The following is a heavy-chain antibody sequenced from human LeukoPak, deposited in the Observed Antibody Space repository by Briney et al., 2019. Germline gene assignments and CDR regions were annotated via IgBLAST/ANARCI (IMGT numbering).Heavy chain of an antibody. CDR3: AIKSAAFDL. V-gene: IGHV3-33*01. Sequence: GGSLRLSCAASGFTFSSYGMHWVRQAPGKGLEWVAVIWYDGSNKYYADSVKGRFTISRDNSKNTLYLQMNSLRAEDTAVYYCAIKSAAFDLWGQGTMVTVSS. J-gene: IGHJ3*01. CDR1: GFTFSSYG. CDR2: IWYDGSNK.